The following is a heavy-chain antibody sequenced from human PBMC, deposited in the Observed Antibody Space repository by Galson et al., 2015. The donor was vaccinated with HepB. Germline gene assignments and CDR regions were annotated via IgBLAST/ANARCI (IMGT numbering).Heavy chain of an antibody. CDR2: IIPIFGTA. V-gene: IGHV1-69*13. Sequence: SVKVSCKASGGTFSSYAISWVRQAPGQGLEWMGGIIPIFGTANYAQKFQGRVTITADESTSTAYMELSSPRSEDTAVYYCARDDYSSGWVFDYWGQGTLVTVSS. CDR3: ARDDYSSGWVFDY. CDR1: GGTFSSYA. D-gene: IGHD6-19*01. J-gene: IGHJ4*02.